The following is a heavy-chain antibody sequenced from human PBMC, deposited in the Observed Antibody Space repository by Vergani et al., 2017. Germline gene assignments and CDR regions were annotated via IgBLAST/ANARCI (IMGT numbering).Heavy chain of an antibody. D-gene: IGHD3-3*01. J-gene: IGHJ6*03. CDR3: AKAFQYYDFWIGYYYYMDV. CDR1: GFTFDDYA. CDR2: ISWNSGSI. Sequence: EVQLVESGGGLVQPGRSLRLSCAASGFTFDDYAMHWVRQAPGKGLEWVSGISWNSGSIGYAASVKGRFTIYRENAKNSLYLKMNRLRAEDTALYYCAKAFQYYDFWIGYYYYMDVWGKGTTVTVSS. V-gene: IGHV3-9*01.